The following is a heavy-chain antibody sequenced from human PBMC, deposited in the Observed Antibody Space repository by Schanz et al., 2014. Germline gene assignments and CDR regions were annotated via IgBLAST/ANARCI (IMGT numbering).Heavy chain of an antibody. V-gene: IGHV3-48*02. Sequence: EVQLVESGGGLVQPGGSLRLSCAASGFTFSTYSMNWVRQAPGKGLEWVSYISGSSSIIYYADSVKGRFTISRDNAKNSLYLQMNSLRDEDTAVYYCARDRDGTGSGSYSEYWGQGTLVTVSS. J-gene: IGHJ4*02. CDR1: GFTFSTYS. CDR2: ISGSSSII. D-gene: IGHD3-10*01. CDR3: ARDRDGTGSGSYSEY.